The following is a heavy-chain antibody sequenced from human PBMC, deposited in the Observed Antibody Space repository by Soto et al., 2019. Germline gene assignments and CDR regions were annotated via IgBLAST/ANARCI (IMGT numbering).Heavy chain of an antibody. Sequence: QITLKESGPTLVKPTQTLTLTCTFSAFSLSTGGVGVGWIRQPPVKALEWLAFLYCDDDKRYTPSLSSRLTITKNTSTNQVVLTMNKMDPVATATYYCLQRRCGGDCLKSYACYYYYGMDVWGQGTTVTASS. D-gene: IGHD2-21*02. CDR3: LQRRCGGDCLKSYACYYYYGMDV. CDR2: LYCDDDK. CDR1: AFSLSTGGVG. J-gene: IGHJ6*02. V-gene: IGHV2-5*02.